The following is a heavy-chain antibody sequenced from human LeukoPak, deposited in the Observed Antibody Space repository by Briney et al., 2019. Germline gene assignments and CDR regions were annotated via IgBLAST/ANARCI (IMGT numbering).Heavy chain of an antibody. Sequence: PGGSLRLSCAASGFTFSNAWMSWVRQAPGKGLEWVGRIKSKTDGGTTDYAAPVKGRFTISRDDSKNTLYLQMNSLKTEDTAVYYCTTDFWELPLYFDYWGQGTLVTVSS. CDR3: TTDFWELPLYFDY. CDR2: IKSKTDGGTT. CDR1: GFTFSNAW. D-gene: IGHD1-26*01. J-gene: IGHJ4*02. V-gene: IGHV3-15*01.